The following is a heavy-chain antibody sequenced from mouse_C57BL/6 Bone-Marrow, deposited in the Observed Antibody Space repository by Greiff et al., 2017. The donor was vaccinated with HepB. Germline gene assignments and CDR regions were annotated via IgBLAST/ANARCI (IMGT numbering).Heavy chain of an antibody. CDR2: ISSGGSYT. Sequence: EVKVVESGGDLVKPGGSLKLSCSASGFTFSSYGMSWVRQTADKRLEWVATISSGGSYTYYPDSVKGRFTISRDNAKNTLDLQMSRMKSEDTAIYYCARHIYYYGSSLDYWGQGTTLTVSS. CDR1: GFTFSSYG. D-gene: IGHD1-1*01. V-gene: IGHV5-6*01. CDR3: ARHIYYYGSSLDY. J-gene: IGHJ2*01.